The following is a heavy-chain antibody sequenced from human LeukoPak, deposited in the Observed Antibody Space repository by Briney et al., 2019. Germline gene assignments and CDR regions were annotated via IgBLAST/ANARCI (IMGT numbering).Heavy chain of an antibody. V-gene: IGHV3-30-3*01. CDR1: GFTFRSYA. J-gene: IGHJ4*02. Sequence: PGRSLRLSCAASGFTFRSYAMHWVRQAPGNGLEWVAVISYDGSNKYYADSVKGRFTISRDNSKNTLYLQMNSLRAEDTAVYYCARAQVPIVVVPAAIDYWGQGTLVTVSS. CDR2: ISYDGSNK. D-gene: IGHD2-2*01. CDR3: ARAQVPIVVVPAAIDY.